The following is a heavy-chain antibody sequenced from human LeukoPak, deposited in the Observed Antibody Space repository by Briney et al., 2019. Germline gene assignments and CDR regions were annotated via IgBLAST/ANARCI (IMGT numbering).Heavy chain of an antibody. CDR1: GGSISSGSYY. J-gene: IGHJ3*02. CDR3: ARRWMATIDAFDI. Sequence: SETLSLTCTVSGGSISSGSYYWSWIRQPAGKGLQWIVRIYTSGSTNYNPSLKSRVTISVDTSKNQFSLKLSSVTAADTAVYYCARRWMATIDAFDIWGQGTMVTVSS. D-gene: IGHD5-24*01. V-gene: IGHV4-61*02. CDR2: IYTSGST.